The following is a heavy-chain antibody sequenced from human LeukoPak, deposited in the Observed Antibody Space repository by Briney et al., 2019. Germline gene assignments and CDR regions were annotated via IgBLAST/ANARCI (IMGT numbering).Heavy chain of an antibody. CDR2: IYYSGST. CDR1: GGSISSSSYY. J-gene: IGHJ6*03. Sequence: PSETLSLTCTVSGGSISSSSYYWGWIRQPPVKGLEWIGSIYYSGSTYYNPSLKSRVTISVDTSKNQFSLKLSSVTAADTAVYYCARLGPLGARFHYYYYMDVWGKGTTVTISS. CDR3: ARLGPLGARFHYYYYMDV. D-gene: IGHD3-16*01. V-gene: IGHV4-39*01.